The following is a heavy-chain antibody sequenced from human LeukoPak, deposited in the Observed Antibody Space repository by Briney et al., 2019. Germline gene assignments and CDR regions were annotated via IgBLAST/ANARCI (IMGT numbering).Heavy chain of an antibody. CDR3: AGVGYGSGSYYNDNYYYGMDV. CDR2: ISYSGST. Sequence: SETLSLTCTVSGGSISSSSLSWGWIRQPPETGLEWIGVISYSGSTSYNPSLKSRVTISVDTSKNQFSLKLSSVTAADTAVYYCAGVGYGSGSYYNDNYYYGMDVWGQGTTVTVSS. D-gene: IGHD3-10*01. V-gene: IGHV4-39*07. CDR1: GGSISSSSLS. J-gene: IGHJ6*02.